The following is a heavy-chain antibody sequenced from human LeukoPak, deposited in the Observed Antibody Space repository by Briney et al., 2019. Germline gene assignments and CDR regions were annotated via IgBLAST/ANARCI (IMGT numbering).Heavy chain of an antibody. CDR3: ARGAGAATAGYYYYYMDV. D-gene: IGHD2-15*01. V-gene: IGHV3-53*01. CDR1: GFTVSSNY. CDR2: IYRGGTT. Sequence: GESLRLSCAASGFTVSSNYMSWVRQAPGRGLEWVSVIYRGGTTYYADSVKGRFTISRDNSKNTLYLQMTSLRAEDTAVYFCARGAGAATAGYYYYYMDVWGKGTTVTVSS. J-gene: IGHJ6*03.